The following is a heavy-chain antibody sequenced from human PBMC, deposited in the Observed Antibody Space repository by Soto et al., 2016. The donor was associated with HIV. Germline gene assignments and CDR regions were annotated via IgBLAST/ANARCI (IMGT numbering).Heavy chain of an antibody. CDR1: GFTFGSYD. CDR3: ARTFIRAYYMDV. CDR2: ISSNGINT. V-gene: IGHV3-64*01. D-gene: IGHD3-10*01. J-gene: IGHJ6*03. Sequence: EVQLVESGGGLVQPGGSLKLSCEASGFTFGSYDMHWVRQAPGMGLEYVSTISSNGINTYYANSVKGRFTISRDNSKNTLYLQMDSLRAEDMAVYYCARTFIRAYYMDVWGTKGTTVNRLL.